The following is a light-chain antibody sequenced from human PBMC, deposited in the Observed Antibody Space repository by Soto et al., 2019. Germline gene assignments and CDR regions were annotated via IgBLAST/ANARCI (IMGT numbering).Light chain of an antibody. CDR3: QQHADWPLT. V-gene: IGKV3-11*01. Sequence: EVALTQSPATLSLYPGERATLSCRASRSVGNNLAWYQKKPGQAPGLLIYAASTRATGIPARFSGSGSGTDFTLTISSLEPEDFAVYYCQQHADWPLTFGGGTKVDIK. J-gene: IGKJ4*01. CDR2: AAS. CDR1: RSVGNN.